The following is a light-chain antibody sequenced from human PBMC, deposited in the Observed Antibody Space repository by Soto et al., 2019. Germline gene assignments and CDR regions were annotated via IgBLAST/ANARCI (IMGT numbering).Light chain of an antibody. CDR1: QGIRTF. J-gene: IGKJ4*01. CDR3: QHLNSYPRALA. V-gene: IGKV1-9*01. CDR2: AAS. Sequence: DIQLTQSPSFLSASVGDRVTITCRASQGIRTFLAWYQQKLGAAPKLLIYAASTLQSGVSLRFSGSGSGTEFTLTISSLQPEDVATYYCQHLNSYPRALACGGGTKVEI.